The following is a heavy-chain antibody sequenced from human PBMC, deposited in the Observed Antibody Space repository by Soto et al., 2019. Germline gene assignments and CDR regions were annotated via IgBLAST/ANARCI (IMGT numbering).Heavy chain of an antibody. CDR2: VWYDGSNK. J-gene: IGHJ4*02. V-gene: IGHV3-33*01. D-gene: IGHD2-2*01. CDR1: GFTFSSYG. CDR3: ARDAGYCSSTSCTTYYFDY. Sequence: GGSPRLSCAASGFTFSSYGMHWVRQAPGKGLEWVAVVWYDGSNKYYAESVKGRFTISRDNSKNTLYLQMNSLRAEDTAVYYCARDAGYCSSTSCTTYYFDYWGQGTLVTVSS.